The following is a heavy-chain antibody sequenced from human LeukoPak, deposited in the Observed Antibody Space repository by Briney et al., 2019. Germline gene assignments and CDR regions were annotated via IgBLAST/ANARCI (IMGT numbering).Heavy chain of an antibody. J-gene: IGHJ3*02. V-gene: IGHV3-15*01. CDR1: GFTFSSYS. CDR2: IKSKTDGGTT. Sequence: GGSLRLSCAASGFTFSSYSMNWVRQAPGKGLEWVGRIKSKTDGGTTDYAAPVKGRFTISRDDSKNTLYLQMNSLKTEDTAVYYCTTGEYCSGGSCYVPGAFDIWGQGTMVTVSS. D-gene: IGHD2-15*01. CDR3: TTGEYCSGGSCYVPGAFDI.